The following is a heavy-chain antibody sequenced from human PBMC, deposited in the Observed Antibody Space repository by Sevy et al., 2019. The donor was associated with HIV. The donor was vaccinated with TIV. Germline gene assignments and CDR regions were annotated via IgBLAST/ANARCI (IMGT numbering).Heavy chain of an antibody. V-gene: IGHV4-34*01. Sequence: SETLSLTCAVYGGSFSGYYWSWIRQPPGKGLEWIGEINHSGSTNYNPSLKSRVTISVDTSKNQFSLKLSSVTAADTAVYYCARGYDYVWASYRYYYYYGMDVWGQGTTVTVSS. CDR1: GGSFSGYY. J-gene: IGHJ6*02. CDR3: ARGYDYVWASYRYYYYYGMDV. CDR2: INHSGST. D-gene: IGHD3-16*02.